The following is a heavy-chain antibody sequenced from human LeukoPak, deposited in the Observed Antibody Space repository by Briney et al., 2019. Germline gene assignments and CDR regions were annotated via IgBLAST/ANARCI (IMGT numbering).Heavy chain of an antibody. CDR2: IYYSGST. D-gene: IGHD2-2*02. CDR1: GGSISSGDYY. V-gene: IGHV4-30-4*01. CDR3: ARAVPRMGAAAIDWFDP. J-gene: IGHJ5*02. Sequence: SETLSLTCTVSGGSISSGDYYWSWIRQPPGKGLEWIGYIYYSGSTYYNPSLKSRVTISVDTSKNQFSLELSSVTAADTAVYYCARAVPRMGAAAIDWFDPWGQGTLVTVSS.